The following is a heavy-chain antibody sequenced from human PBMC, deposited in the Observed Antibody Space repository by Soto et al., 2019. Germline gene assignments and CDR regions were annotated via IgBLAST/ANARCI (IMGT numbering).Heavy chain of an antibody. CDR1: GGSFSGYY. V-gene: IGHV4-34*01. D-gene: IGHD3-10*01. CDR2: LNESGGT. Sequence: QVHLEQWGAGLLKSSETLSLTCAVYGGSFSGYYCSWIRQPPGKGLEWIGELNESGGTNYNASLKSRASISLDTSNNQFSLKLSSVTAAYTAVYYCARGRGAVQHWGQGTLVTVYS. CDR3: ARGRGAVQH. J-gene: IGHJ1*01.